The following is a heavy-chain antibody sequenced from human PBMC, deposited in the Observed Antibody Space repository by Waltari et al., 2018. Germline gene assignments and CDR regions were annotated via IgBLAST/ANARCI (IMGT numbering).Heavy chain of an antibody. V-gene: IGHV3-74*01. CDR1: GFTFNTFW. CDR2: INNEGTYT. J-gene: IGHJ4*02. CDR3: GGGGLDGAAY. Sequence: VQLMESGGDLVQPGGSLRLSCVVSGFTFNTFWVNWVRQAPGKGRVWVSRINNEGTYTTYADSVKGRFTISRDNAKNTLYLQMNSLRVEDTAVYYCGGGGLDGAAYWGQGTLVNVSS. D-gene: IGHD3-16*01.